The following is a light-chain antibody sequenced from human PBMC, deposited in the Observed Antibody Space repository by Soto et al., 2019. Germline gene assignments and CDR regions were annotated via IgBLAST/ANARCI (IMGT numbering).Light chain of an antibody. CDR3: CSYAGSNNYAL. Sequence: QSALTQPPSASGSPGQSVTISCTGTSSDIGGYNYVSWYQQHPGKAPKLMIYEVSKRPSGVPDRFSGSKSGNTASLTVSGLQADDEADYYCCSYAGSNNYALFGGGTKLTVL. CDR2: EVS. V-gene: IGLV2-8*01. CDR1: SSDIGGYNY. J-gene: IGLJ2*01.